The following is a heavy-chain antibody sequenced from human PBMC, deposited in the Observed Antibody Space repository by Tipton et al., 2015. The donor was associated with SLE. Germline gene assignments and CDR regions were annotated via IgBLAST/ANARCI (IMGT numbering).Heavy chain of an antibody. J-gene: IGHJ6*02. CDR3: ARVGFWSGYSEMDV. CDR2: ISSSSSAI. V-gene: IGHV3-48*01. Sequence: SLRLSCADSGFSFSSSGINWVRQAPGKGLEWVSYISSSSSAIYYADSVKGRFTISRDNAKNSLYLQMNSLRVEDTAVYYCARVGFWSGYSEMDVWGQGTTVTVSS. CDR1: GFSFSSSG. D-gene: IGHD3-3*01.